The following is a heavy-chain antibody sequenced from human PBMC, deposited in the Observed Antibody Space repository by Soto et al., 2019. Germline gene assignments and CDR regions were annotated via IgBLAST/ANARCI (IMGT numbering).Heavy chain of an antibody. Sequence: ASVEISCEASGYTFTGCYIHWVRQDPGQGLEWMGWINPKSGDTNYAQKFQGRVSMTRDTSITTAYMEVSRLKSDDTAVYYCARGSPRMGALPTYWGQGTLVTVSS. J-gene: IGHJ4*02. D-gene: IGHD1-26*01. V-gene: IGHV1-2*02. CDR1: GYTFTGCY. CDR3: ARGSPRMGALPTY. CDR2: INPKSGDT.